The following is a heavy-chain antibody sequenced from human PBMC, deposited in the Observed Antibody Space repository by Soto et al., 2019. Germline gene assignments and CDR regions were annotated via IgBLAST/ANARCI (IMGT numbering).Heavy chain of an antibody. CDR2: VYYSGST. Sequence: PSETLSLTCTVSGGSLITGIYYWSWIRHPPGKGLEWIGYVYYSGSTNYNPSLKSRVTISVDTSKNKFSLNLSSVTAADTAVYYCARDRDPTVAPRAPRRNPYYYYGMDVWGQGTTVTVSS. CDR3: ARDRDPTVAPRAPRRNPYYYYGMDV. CDR1: GGSLITGIYY. D-gene: IGHD4-17*01. J-gene: IGHJ6*02. V-gene: IGHV4-61*01.